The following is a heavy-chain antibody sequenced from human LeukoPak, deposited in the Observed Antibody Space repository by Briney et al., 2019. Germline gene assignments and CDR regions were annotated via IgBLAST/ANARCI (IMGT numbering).Heavy chain of an antibody. D-gene: IGHD2-15*01. CDR1: GGSISSGGYS. CDR2: IYHSGST. J-gene: IGHJ4*02. Sequence: SQTLSLTCAVSGGSISSGGYSWSWIRQPPGKGLEWIGYIYHSGSTYYNPSLKSRVTISVDRSKNQFSLKLSSVTAADTAVYYCASLGYCSGGSCHRGDYWGQGTLVTVSS. V-gene: IGHV4-30-2*01. CDR3: ASLGYCSGGSCHRGDY.